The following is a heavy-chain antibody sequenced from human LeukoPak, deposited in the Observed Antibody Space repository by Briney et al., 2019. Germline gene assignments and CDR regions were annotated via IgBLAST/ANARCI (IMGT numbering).Heavy chain of an antibody. D-gene: IGHD3-16*02. CDR2: IYSGEST. J-gene: IGHJ1*01. CDR3: ARDLKDYVWGSYRRAEYFQH. CDR1: GVTIRSNY. Sequence: GGSLRLSCAASGVTIRSNYMSWVRQAPGKGLEWGSVIYSGESTYYAEPVKGRFTIYRVNSKNTLYLQMNSLRAEDTAVYYCARDLKDYVWGSYRRAEYFQHWGQGTLVTVSS. V-gene: IGHV3-66*01.